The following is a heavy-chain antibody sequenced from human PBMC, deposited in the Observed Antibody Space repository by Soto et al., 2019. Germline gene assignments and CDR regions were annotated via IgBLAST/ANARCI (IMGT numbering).Heavy chain of an antibody. V-gene: IGHV4-39*01. CDR2: IYNDGRA. CDR1: GDSIRSSSYF. D-gene: IGHD2-15*01. Sequence: QLQLQESGPGLVKPWETLSLTCSVSGDSIRSSSYFWGWIRQSPGKGLEWVGSIYNDGRAYYSPSLKSRAVISVDTAKNQSSLRLTSVTAADTAVYHCARHGRGNDVVKYYYYGLDVWGQGTTVTVSS. J-gene: IGHJ6*02. CDR3: ARHGRGNDVVKYYYYGLDV.